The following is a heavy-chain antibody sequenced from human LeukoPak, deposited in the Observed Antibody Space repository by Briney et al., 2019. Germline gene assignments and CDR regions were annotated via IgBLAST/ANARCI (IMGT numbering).Heavy chain of an antibody. CDR3: ARVKGTAMVTFYYYYMDV. CDR2: IIPIFGTA. V-gene: IGHV1-69*05. D-gene: IGHD5-18*01. J-gene: IGHJ6*03. CDR1: GGTFSSYA. Sequence: GASVKVSCKASGGTFSSYAISWVRQAPGQGLEWMGGIIPIFGTANYAQKFQGRVTTTTDESTSTAYMELSSLRSEDTAVYYCARVKGTAMVTFYYYYMDVWGKGTTVTVSS.